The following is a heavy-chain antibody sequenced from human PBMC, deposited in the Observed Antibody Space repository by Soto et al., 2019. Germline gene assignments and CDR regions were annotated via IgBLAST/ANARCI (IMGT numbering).Heavy chain of an antibody. CDR3: ARAPLGYYYGSGSYYKPGYYYGLDV. J-gene: IGHJ6*02. CDR2: INHSGST. Sequence: PSETLSLTCAVYGGSFSGYYWSWIRQPPGKGLEWIGEINHSGSTNYNPSLKSRVTISVDTSKNQFSLRLTSVTAADTAVYYCARAPLGYYYGSGSYYKPGYYYGLDVWGQGTTVTVSS. D-gene: IGHD3-10*01. V-gene: IGHV4-34*01. CDR1: GGSFSGYY.